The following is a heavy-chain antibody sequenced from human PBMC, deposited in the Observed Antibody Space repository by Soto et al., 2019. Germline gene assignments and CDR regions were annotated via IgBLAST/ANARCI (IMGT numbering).Heavy chain of an antibody. J-gene: IGHJ4*02. D-gene: IGHD3-16*02. CDR3: AKDPVGGVIGYYFDY. Sequence: VQLVESGGDLVKPGGSLRLSCAASGFSFSDYYMSWIRQAPGKGLEWVSAISGSGGSTYYADSVKGRFTISRDNSKNTLYLQMNSLRAEDTAVYYCAKDPVGGVIGYYFDYWGQGTLVTVSS. V-gene: IGHV3-23*04. CDR1: GFSFSDYY. CDR2: ISGSGGST.